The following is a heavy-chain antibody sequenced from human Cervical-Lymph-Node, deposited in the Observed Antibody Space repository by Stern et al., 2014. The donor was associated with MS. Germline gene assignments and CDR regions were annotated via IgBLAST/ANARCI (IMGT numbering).Heavy chain of an antibody. V-gene: IGHV1-69*01. J-gene: IGHJ4*02. CDR1: GGTFSSIE. CDR2: ISPLFGTT. Sequence: VQLVESGAEVKQPGSSMKVSCKASGGTFSSIEISWGRQAPGHGLEWLGGISPLFGTTNYAQQVQGRVTIVADESTNTVNMELSRLRSEDTAVYYCVRDQGGIAASWGQGTLVTVSS. CDR3: VRDQGGIAAS. D-gene: IGHD6-13*01.